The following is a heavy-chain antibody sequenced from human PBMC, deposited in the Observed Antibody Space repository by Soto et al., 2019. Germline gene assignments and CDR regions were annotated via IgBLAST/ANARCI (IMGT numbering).Heavy chain of an antibody. Sequence: QVQLVESGGGVVQPGKSLRLSCAASGFTFSTYGIYWVRQAPGKGLEWVALISYDGGSKYYGDSVKGRFIISRDNSHNTVSLQMNSLRADDTAVYFCAKEQLAMTVVVADYFDSWGQGTLVTVSS. CDR3: AKEQLAMTVVVADYFDS. CDR2: ISYDGGSK. J-gene: IGHJ4*02. V-gene: IGHV3-30*18. D-gene: IGHD3-22*01. CDR1: GFTFSTYG.